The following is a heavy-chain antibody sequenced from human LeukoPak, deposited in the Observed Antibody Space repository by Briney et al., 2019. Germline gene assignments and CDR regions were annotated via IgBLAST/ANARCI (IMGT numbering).Heavy chain of an antibody. CDR2: IYYSGST. CDR3: AREDSSAAFDI. CDR1: GGSISSYY. J-gene: IGHJ3*02. D-gene: IGHD3-22*01. V-gene: IGHV4-59*01. Sequence: PSETLSLTCTVSGGSISSYYWSWIRQPPGKGLEWIGYIYYSGSTNYNPSLKSRVTISVDTSKNHFSLKLSSVTATDTAVYYCAREDSSAAFDIWGEGTIVTVSS.